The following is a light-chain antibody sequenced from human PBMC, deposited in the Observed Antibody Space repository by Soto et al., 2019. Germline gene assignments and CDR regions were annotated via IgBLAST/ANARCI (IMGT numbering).Light chain of an antibody. CDR1: QSVSSSY. V-gene: IGKV3-20*01. J-gene: IGKJ1*01. CDR3: QLYGSSPWT. CDR2: GAS. Sequence: EIVLTQSPGTLSLSPGETATLSCRASQSVSSSYLAWYQQKPGQAPRLLIYGASSRATGIPDRFSGSGSGTDFTLTISRLEPEDFAVYYCQLYGSSPWTFGQGTKVEIK.